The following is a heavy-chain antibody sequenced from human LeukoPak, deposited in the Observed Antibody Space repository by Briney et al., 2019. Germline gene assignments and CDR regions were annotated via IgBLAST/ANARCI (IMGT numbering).Heavy chain of an antibody. J-gene: IGHJ4*02. D-gene: IGHD6-6*01. CDR2: ISRGAITI. CDR3: ARGLSGYASSLGY. V-gene: IGHV3-48*03. Sequence: GGSLRLSCAASGFTFSSYEMNWVRQAPGKGLEWVSSISRGAITIYYADSVKGRFTISRDNAKNSLYLQMNSLRAEDTAVYYCARGLSGYASSLGYWGQGTLVTVSA. CDR1: GFTFSSYE.